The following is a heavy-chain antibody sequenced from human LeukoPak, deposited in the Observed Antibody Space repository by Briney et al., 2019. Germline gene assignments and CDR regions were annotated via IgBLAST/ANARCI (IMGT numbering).Heavy chain of an antibody. V-gene: IGHV4-39*02. CDR2: IYYSGST. J-gene: IGHJ6*02. D-gene: IGHD6-13*01. CDR3: ARDLSSSSGLGPYYYYGMDV. Sequence: SETLSLTCTVSGGSISSSSYYWGWIRQPPGKGLEWIGSIYYSGSTYYNPSLKSRVTISVDTSKNQFSLKLSSVTAADTAVYYCARDLSSSSGLGPYYYYGMDVWGQGTTVTVSS. CDR1: GGSISSSSYY.